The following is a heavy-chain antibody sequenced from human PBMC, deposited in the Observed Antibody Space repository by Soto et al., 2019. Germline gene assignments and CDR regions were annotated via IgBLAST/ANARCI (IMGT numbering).Heavy chain of an antibody. D-gene: IGHD4-17*01. CDR2: INHSGST. CDR3: ARGRRAVPHFDY. J-gene: IGHJ4*02. Sequence: QVQLQQWGAGLLKPSETLSLTCAVYGGSFSGYYWSWIRQPPGKGLEWIGEINHSGSTNYNPSLKSRVTISEDTSKNQFSLKLSSVTAADTAVYYCARGRRAVPHFDYWGQGTLVTVSS. V-gene: IGHV4-34*01. CDR1: GGSFSGYY.